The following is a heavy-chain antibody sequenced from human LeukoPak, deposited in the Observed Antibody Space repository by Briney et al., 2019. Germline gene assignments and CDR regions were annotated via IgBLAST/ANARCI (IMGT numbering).Heavy chain of an antibody. J-gene: IGHJ4*02. V-gene: IGHV4-34*01. CDR2: INHSGTT. Sequence: SATLSPTRALDGGSFIGSYCGWVRQHPRKGLEWIGEINHSGTTNYNPSLKSRVTISADASKNQFSLKLSSVTAADTAVYYCARGSQSLGYCRGGSCRAKIFDYWGEGTLVTVSS. CDR3: ARGSQSLGYCRGGSCRAKIFDY. CDR1: GGSFIGSY. D-gene: IGHD2-15*01.